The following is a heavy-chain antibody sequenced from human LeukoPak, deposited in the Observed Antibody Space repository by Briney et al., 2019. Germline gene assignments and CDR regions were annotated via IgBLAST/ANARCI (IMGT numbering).Heavy chain of an antibody. CDR3: ARLIQLWYYYGMDV. J-gene: IGHJ6*02. CDR2: MNPNSGNT. CDR1: GYTFTSYD. Sequence: GASVTVSCTASGYTFTSYDINWVRQATGQGLEWMGWMNPNSGNTGYAQKFQGRVTMTRNTSISTAYMELSSLRSEDTAVYYCARLIQLWYYYGMDVWGQGTTVTVSS. V-gene: IGHV1-8*01. D-gene: IGHD5-18*01.